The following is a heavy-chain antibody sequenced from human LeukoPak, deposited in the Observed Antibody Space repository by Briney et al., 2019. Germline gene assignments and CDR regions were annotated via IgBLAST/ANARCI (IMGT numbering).Heavy chain of an antibody. CDR1: GFTFSTHD. Sequence: GGSLRLSCAASGFTFSTHDLNWVRQAPGKGLEWVSFISSRSSTIYYADSVKGRFTISRDNAKNSLYLQMNSLRVEDTAVYYCARAPTVLVGYCSSSSCQADYWGQGTLVTVSS. V-gene: IGHV3-48*04. D-gene: IGHD2-2*01. CDR3: ARAPTVLVGYCSSSSCQADY. CDR2: ISSRSSTI. J-gene: IGHJ4*02.